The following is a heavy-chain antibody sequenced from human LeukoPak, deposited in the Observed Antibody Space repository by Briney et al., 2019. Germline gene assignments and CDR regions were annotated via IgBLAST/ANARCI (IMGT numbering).Heavy chain of an antibody. J-gene: IGHJ4*02. CDR1: GGSISSGGYS. CDR3: ARGYSSSWYYFDY. CDR2: IYHSGST. D-gene: IGHD6-13*01. Sequence: SSQTLSLTCAVSGGSISSGGYSWSWIRQPPGKGLEWIGYIYHSGSTYYNPSLKSRVTISVDRSKNQFSLKLSSVTAADTAVYYCARGYSSSWYYFDYWGQGTLVTVSS. V-gene: IGHV4-30-2*01.